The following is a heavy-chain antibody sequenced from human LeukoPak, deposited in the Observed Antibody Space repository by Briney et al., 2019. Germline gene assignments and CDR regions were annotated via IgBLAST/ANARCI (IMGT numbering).Heavy chain of an antibody. J-gene: IGHJ6*03. Sequence: GGSLRLSCAASGFTFDDYGMSWVRQAPGKGLEWVSGINWNGGSTGYADSVKGRFTISRDNAKNSLYLQMNSLRAEDTALYYCARVLVGPTVSYYYYYYMDVWGKGTTVTVSS. CDR3: ARVLVGPTVSYYYYYYMDV. CDR2: INWNGGST. V-gene: IGHV3-20*04. CDR1: GFTFDDYG. D-gene: IGHD4-17*01.